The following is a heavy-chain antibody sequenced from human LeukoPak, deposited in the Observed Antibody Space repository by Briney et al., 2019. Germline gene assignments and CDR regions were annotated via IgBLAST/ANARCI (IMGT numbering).Heavy chain of an antibody. CDR2: IIPIFGTA. D-gene: IGHD3-22*01. Sequence: SVKVSCKASGGTFSSYAISWVRQAPGQGLEWMGGIIPIFGTANYAQKFQGRVTITADESTSTAYMELGSLRSEDTAVYYCARGFAYDSSGYYLPDHYWGQGTLVTVSS. CDR3: ARGFAYDSSGYYLPDHY. V-gene: IGHV1-69*13. CDR1: GGTFSSYA. J-gene: IGHJ4*02.